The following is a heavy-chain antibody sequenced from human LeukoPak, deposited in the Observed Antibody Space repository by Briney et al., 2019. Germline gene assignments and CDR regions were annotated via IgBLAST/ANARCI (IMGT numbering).Heavy chain of an antibody. CDR1: GGSFSGYY. J-gene: IGHJ3*02. CDR3: ARVLWFGELGRAFDI. Sequence: PSETLSLTCAVYGGSFSGYYWSWIRQPPGKGLEWIGEINHSGSTNYNPSLKSRVTISVDTSKNQFSLKLSSVTAADTAVYYCARVLWFGELGRAFDIWGQGTMVTVSS. CDR2: INHSGST. D-gene: IGHD3-10*01. V-gene: IGHV4-34*01.